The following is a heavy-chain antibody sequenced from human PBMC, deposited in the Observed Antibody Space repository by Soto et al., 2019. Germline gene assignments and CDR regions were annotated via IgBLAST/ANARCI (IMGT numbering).Heavy chain of an antibody. V-gene: IGHV4-59*08. CDR1: GGSISSYY. D-gene: IGHD3-10*01. CDR2: IYYSGST. J-gene: IGHJ4*02. Sequence: SETLSLTCTVSGGSISSYYWSWIRQPPGKGLEWIGYIYYSGSTNYNPSLKSRVTISVDTSKNQFSLKLSSVTAADTAVYYCARHGRGFPHYYFDYWGQGTLVTVSS. CDR3: ARHGRGFPHYYFDY.